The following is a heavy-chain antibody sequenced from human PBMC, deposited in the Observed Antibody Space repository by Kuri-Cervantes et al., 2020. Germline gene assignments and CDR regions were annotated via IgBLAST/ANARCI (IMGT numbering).Heavy chain of an antibody. Sequence: GESLKISCAASGFTFSSYWMSWVRQAPGKGLEWVANIKQDGSEKYYVDSVKGRFTISRDNAKNSLYLQMNSLRAEDTAVYYCAREGGGRSIAARPLDYWGQGTLVTVSS. CDR1: GFTFSSYW. J-gene: IGHJ4*02. D-gene: IGHD6-6*01. CDR3: AREGGGRSIAARPLDY. CDR2: IKQDGSEK. V-gene: IGHV3-7*01.